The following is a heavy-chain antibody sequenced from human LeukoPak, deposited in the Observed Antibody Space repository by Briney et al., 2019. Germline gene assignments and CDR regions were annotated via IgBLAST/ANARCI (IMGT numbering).Heavy chain of an antibody. Sequence: SETLSLTCGVSGGSITSTNYWTWVRQPPGKGLEWIGEVNLQGSTNYNPALMGRVAISVDMSENHISLQLTSVTAADTAVYYCAREPIAAVSEPFDYWGQGTLVTVSS. CDR1: GGSITSTNY. J-gene: IGHJ4*02. CDR3: AREPIAAVSEPFDY. D-gene: IGHD6-13*01. V-gene: IGHV4-4*02. CDR2: VNLQGST.